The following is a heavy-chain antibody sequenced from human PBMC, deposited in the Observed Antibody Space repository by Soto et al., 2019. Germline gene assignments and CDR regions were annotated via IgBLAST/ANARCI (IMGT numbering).Heavy chain of an antibody. CDR2: ISYDGSNK. V-gene: IGHV3-30-3*01. J-gene: IGHJ6*02. D-gene: IGHD3-3*01. Sequence: GGSLRLSCAASGFTFSSYAMSWVRQAPGKGLEWVAVISYDGSNKYYADSVKGRFTISRDNSKNTLYLQMNSLRAEDTAVYYCARDLTEWLLYGSYYYYGMDVWGQGTTVTVSS. CDR1: GFTFSSYA. CDR3: ARDLTEWLLYGSYYYYGMDV.